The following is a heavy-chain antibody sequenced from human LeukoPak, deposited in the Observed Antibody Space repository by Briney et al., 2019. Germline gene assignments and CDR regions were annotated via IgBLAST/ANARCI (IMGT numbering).Heavy chain of an antibody. Sequence: SETLSLTCAVYGGSFSGYYWSWIRQPPGKGLEWIGEINHSGSTNYNPSLKSRVTISVDTSKNQFSLKLSSVTAADTAVYYCARCGWLQLGYYFDYWGQRTLVTVSS. CDR3: ARCGWLQLGYYFDY. V-gene: IGHV4-34*01. CDR1: GGSFSGYY. CDR2: INHSGST. J-gene: IGHJ4*02. D-gene: IGHD5-24*01.